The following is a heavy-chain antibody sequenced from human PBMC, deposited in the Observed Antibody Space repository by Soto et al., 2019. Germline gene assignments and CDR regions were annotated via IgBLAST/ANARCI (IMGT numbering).Heavy chain of an antibody. CDR2: SSNSGSFT. CDR1: ELTFSYHY. CDR3: VRSGDNYNLLDY. J-gene: IGHJ4*02. V-gene: IGHV3-11*06. D-gene: IGHD3-10*02. Sequence: GGSLRLSCAASELTFSYHYMSLIRQAPGKGLEWIGYSSNSGSFTRYADSVKGRFSISRDNAKNSLYLQINSLRGDDTAIYYCVRSGDNYNLLDYWGQGTTVTAPQ.